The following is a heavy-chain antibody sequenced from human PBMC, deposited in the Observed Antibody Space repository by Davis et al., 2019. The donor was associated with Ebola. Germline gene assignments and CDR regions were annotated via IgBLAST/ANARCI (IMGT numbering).Heavy chain of an antibody. CDR3: ARRSGYNYGYEGMDV. CDR2: INGDGNTI. CDR1: GSTFSSYW. Sequence: HTGGSLRLSCAASGSTFSSYWMHWVRQAPGKGLVWVSRINGDGNTIGYADSVKGRFTISRDNAKNTLYLQMNSLRAEDTAVYYCARRSGYNYGYEGMDVWGQGTTVTVSS. J-gene: IGHJ6*02. V-gene: IGHV3-74*01. D-gene: IGHD5-18*01.